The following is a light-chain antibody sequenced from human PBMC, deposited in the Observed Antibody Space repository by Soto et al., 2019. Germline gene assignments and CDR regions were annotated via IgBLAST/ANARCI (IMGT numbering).Light chain of an antibody. V-gene: IGLV2-14*01. CDR3: SSHSSSSAYYV. Sequence: QSVLTQPASVSGSPGQSITISCTGTSSDIGYYDYVSWYQHRSGKAPKLIIYEVNNRPSGVSNRFSGSKSVNTASLTISGLQAEDEADYYCSSHSSSSAYYVFGTGTKVTVL. J-gene: IGLJ1*01. CDR2: EVN. CDR1: SSDIGYYDY.